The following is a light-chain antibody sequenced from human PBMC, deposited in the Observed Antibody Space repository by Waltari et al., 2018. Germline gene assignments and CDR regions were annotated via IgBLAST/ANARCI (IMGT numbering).Light chain of an antibody. J-gene: IGLJ3*02. CDR1: TPNIGRNS. CDR3: AAWDDSLRGFIM. CDR2: RND. V-gene: IGLV1-47*01. Sequence: QSVLTQPPSASGTPGQRVTISCSGSTPNIGRNSVHWYQQLPGAAPKLLIYRNDQRPSGVPDRFSGSKTGTSASLAISGLRSEDEADYYCAAWDDSLRGFIMFGGGTKLTVL.